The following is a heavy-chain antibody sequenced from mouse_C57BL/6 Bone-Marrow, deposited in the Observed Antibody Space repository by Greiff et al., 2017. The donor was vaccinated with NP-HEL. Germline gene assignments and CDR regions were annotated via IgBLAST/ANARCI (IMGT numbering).Heavy chain of an antibody. V-gene: IGHV1-15*01. J-gene: IGHJ4*01. Sequence: QVQLKESGAELVRPGASVTLSCKASGYTFTDYEMHWVKQTPVHGLEWIGAIDPGTGGTAYNQKFKGKAILTADKSSSTAFMQLRILTSEDAADYYCTPIYYGSTYYYALDGWGKGTTVTVSS. CDR2: IDPGTGGT. D-gene: IGHD1-1*01. CDR1: GYTFTDYE. CDR3: TPIYYGSTYYYALDG.